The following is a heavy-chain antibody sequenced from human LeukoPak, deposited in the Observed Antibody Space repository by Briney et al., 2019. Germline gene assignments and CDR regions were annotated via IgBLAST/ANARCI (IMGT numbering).Heavy chain of an antibody. V-gene: IGHV3-43D*03. CDR2: ISWDGGNT. D-gene: IGHD1-26*01. CDR1: GFTFDDYA. Sequence: GGSLRLSCAASGFTFDDYAMHWVRQAPGKGLEWVSLISWDGGNTYYADSVKGRFTISRDNSKNSLYLQMNSLRAEDTALYYCAKSRGSYFNYYYYGMDVWGQGTTVTVSS. J-gene: IGHJ6*02. CDR3: AKSRGSYFNYYYYGMDV.